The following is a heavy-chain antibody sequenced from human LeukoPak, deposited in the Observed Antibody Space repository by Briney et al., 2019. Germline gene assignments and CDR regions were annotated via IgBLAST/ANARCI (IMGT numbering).Heavy chain of an antibody. CDR3: TREGPNDAFDI. CDR1: GFTFSSYS. V-gene: IGHV3-21*01. Sequence: GGSLRLPCATSGFTFSSYSMDWVRQAPGKGLEWVSSISSSSGYIYYADSVKGRFTISRDNAKSSVYLLMNNLRAEDTAVYYCTREGPNDAFDIWGQGTMVTVSS. CDR2: ISSSSGYI. J-gene: IGHJ3*02.